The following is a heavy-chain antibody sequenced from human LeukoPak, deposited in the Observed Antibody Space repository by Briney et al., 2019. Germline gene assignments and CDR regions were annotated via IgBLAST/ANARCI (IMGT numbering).Heavy chain of an antibody. D-gene: IGHD2-15*01. Sequence: HGESLKISCKGSGYSFTSYWIGWVRQMPGKGLEWMGIIYPGDSDTRYSPSFQGQVTISADKSISTAYLQWSSLKASDTAMYYCARSPKRYCSGGSCYEGWFDPWGQGTLVTVSS. CDR2: IYPGDSDT. V-gene: IGHV5-51*01. J-gene: IGHJ5*02. CDR3: ARSPKRYCSGGSCYEGWFDP. CDR1: GYSFTSYW.